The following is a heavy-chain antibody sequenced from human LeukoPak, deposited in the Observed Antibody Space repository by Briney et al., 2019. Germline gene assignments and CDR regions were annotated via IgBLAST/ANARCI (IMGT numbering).Heavy chain of an antibody. V-gene: IGHV3-53*01. CDR2: IYSGGST. CDR1: GFTVSSNY. J-gene: IGHJ6*04. CDR3: ARGYGDYLYYYYGMDV. D-gene: IGHD4-17*01. Sequence: GGSLRLSCAASGFTVSSNYMSWVRQPPGKGLEWDSVIYSGGSTYYADSVKGRFTISRDNSKNTLYLQMNSLRAEDTGVYYCARGYGDYLYYYYGMDVWGKGTTVTVSS.